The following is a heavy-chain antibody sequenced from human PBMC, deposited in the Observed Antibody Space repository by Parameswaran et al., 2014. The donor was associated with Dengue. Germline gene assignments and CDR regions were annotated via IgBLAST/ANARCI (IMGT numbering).Heavy chain of an antibody. V-gene: IGHV3-7*01. CDR2: IKQDGNEK. J-gene: IGHJ4*02. D-gene: IGHD1-26*01. Sequence: VRQAPGKGLEWVANIKQDGNEKHYVDSVKGRFAISRDNAKNSLYLQMNSLRGEDTAVYYCAREGGATIYHDYWGQGALVTVSS. CDR3: AREGGATIYHDY.